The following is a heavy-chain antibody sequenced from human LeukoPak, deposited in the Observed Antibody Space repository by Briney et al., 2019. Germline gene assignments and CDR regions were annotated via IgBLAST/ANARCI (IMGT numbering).Heavy chain of an antibody. D-gene: IGHD1-26*01. Sequence: SETLSLTCTVSGGSINNYYGTWIRQPAGEGLEWLGRIYGSSGNTDYNPSLKGRVTMSLDKSQNQFSLILKSVTAADTAFYYCARVLSAMGANTFDVWGQGTMVTVSS. CDR2: IYGSSGNT. J-gene: IGHJ3*01. CDR1: GGSINNYY. V-gene: IGHV4-4*07. CDR3: ARVLSAMGANTFDV.